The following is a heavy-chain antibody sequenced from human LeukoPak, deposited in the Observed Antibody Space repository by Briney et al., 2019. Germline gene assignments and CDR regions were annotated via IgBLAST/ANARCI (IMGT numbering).Heavy chain of an antibody. CDR1: GFTFSSYA. Sequence: GGSLRLSCAASGFTFSSYAMSWVRQAPGKGLEWVSAISGSGNSTYYADSVKGRFTISRDNSKNTLYLQMNSLRAEDTAVYSCAKALGNSGFGKLVFDYWGQGTLVTVSS. D-gene: IGHD5-12*01. CDR3: AKALGNSGFGKLVFDY. V-gene: IGHV3-23*01. J-gene: IGHJ4*02. CDR2: ISGSGNST.